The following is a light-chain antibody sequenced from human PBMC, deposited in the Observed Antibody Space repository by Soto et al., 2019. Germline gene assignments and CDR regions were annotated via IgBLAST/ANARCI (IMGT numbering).Light chain of an antibody. V-gene: IGKV3-20*01. J-gene: IGKJ1*01. CDR3: QQYGSSPWT. Sequence: IVLTQSPGTLSLSPGERATLSCRASQSVSSSYLAWYQQKPTLAPRLLIYGASGRATGIPDRFSGSGSGTDFALTISRLEPEDFAVYYCQQYGSSPWTFGQGTKVDIK. CDR1: QSVSSSY. CDR2: GAS.